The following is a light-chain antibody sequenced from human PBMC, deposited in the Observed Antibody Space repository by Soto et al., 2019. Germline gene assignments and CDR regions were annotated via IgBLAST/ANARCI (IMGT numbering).Light chain of an antibody. J-gene: IGKJ2*01. Sequence: EIVMPQSPATLSVSPGARATLSCRASQSISNKLAWYQQKPGQAPRLLIYVASTRATGIPARFSGSGSGTEFTLTISSLQSEDFAVYYCQKYDRWPYTVGQGTKVDIK. CDR2: VAS. CDR3: QKYDRWPYT. V-gene: IGKV3-15*01. CDR1: QSISNK.